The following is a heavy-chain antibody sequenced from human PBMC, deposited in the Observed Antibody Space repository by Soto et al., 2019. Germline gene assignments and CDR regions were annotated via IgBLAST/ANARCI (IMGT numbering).Heavy chain of an antibody. J-gene: IGHJ3*02. CDR3: ARAVGDTNAFDI. D-gene: IGHD1-26*01. V-gene: IGHV3-74*01. Sequence: GVSLRLSCAASRFTFSGYWMYWVRQAPGKGLMWVSRIGTDGTGTLYADSVKGRFTVSRDNAKNMLYLQMDSLRAEDTAVYYCARAVGDTNAFDIWGKGTMVTVSS. CDR2: IGTDGTGT. CDR1: RFTFSGYW.